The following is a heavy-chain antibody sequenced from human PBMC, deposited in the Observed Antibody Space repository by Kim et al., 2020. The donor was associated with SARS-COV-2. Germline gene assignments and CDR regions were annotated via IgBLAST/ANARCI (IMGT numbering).Heavy chain of an antibody. CDR1: GYTFTSYD. J-gene: IGHJ6*02. V-gene: IGHV1-8*01. D-gene: IGHD6-13*01. Sequence: ASVKVSCKASGYTFTSYDINWVRQATGQGLEWMGWMNPNSGNTGYAQKFQGRVTMTRNTSISTAYMELSSLRSEDTAVYYCARAESSSWYRDYGMDVWGQGTTVTVSS. CDR3: ARAESSSWYRDYGMDV. CDR2: MNPNSGNT.